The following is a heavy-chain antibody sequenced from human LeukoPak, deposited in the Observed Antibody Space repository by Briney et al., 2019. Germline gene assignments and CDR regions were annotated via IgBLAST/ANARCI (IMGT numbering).Heavy chain of an antibody. CDR3: ARARTSGDEALAGNY. D-gene: IGHD6-19*01. Sequence: GGSLRLSCAASGFTFSNYWMIWVRQAPGQGLEWVANIKQDGSDKSYVDSVKGRFTISRDNAKNSLYLQMSSLRAEDTAVYYCARARTSGDEALAGNYWGQGTLVTVSS. J-gene: IGHJ4*02. V-gene: IGHV3-7*01. CDR2: IKQDGSDK. CDR1: GFTFSNYW.